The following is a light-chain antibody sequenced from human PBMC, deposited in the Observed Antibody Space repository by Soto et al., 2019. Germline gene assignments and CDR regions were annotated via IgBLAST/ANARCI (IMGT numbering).Light chain of an antibody. V-gene: IGLV2-14*01. J-gene: IGLJ1*01. Sequence: QSVLTQPASVSGSPGQSITISCSGTRSDIGSYNYVAWYQQFPGKTPKILIYGVSNRPSGVSSCFSGSKSGNTASLTISGLQAEDEADYYCISYTGSSTSYVFGSGTKVTV. CDR2: GVS. CDR1: RSDIGSYNY. CDR3: ISYTGSSTSYV.